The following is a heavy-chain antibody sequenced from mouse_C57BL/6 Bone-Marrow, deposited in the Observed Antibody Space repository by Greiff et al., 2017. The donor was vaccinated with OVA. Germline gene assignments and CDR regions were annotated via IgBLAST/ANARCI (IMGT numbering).Heavy chain of an antibody. Sequence: VQLQQSGPELVKPGDSVKISCKASGYSFTGYFMNWVMQSHGKSLEWIGRINPYNGDTFYNQKFKGKATLTVDKSSSTAHMELRSLTSEDSAVYYCARDYDKRYYFDYWGQGTTLTVSS. V-gene: IGHV1-20*01. CDR1: GYSFTGYF. J-gene: IGHJ2*01. CDR3: ARDYDKRYYFDY. D-gene: IGHD2-4*01. CDR2: INPYNGDT.